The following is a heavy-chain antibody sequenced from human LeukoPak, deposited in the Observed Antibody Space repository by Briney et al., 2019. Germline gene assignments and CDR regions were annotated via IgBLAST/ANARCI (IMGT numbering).Heavy chain of an antibody. D-gene: IGHD5-12*01. Sequence: GGSLRLSCAASGFTFSSYAMHWVRQAPGKGLEWWAVISYDGSNKYYADSVKGRFTISSDNSKNTLYLQMNRLRAEETAVYYCARGSVATIVQALDYWGQGTLVTVSS. CDR3: ARGSVATIVQALDY. J-gene: IGHJ4*02. CDR1: GFTFSSYA. CDR2: ISYDGSNK. V-gene: IGHV3-30*04.